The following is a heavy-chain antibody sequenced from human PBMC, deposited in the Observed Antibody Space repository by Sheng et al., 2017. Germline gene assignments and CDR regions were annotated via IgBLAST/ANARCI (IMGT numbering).Heavy chain of an antibody. D-gene: IGHD1-26*01. CDR1: RFTFSNAW. CDR3: SPLGLYEWNSGSIS. J-gene: IGHJ4*02. V-gene: IGHV3-15*05. Sequence: EVQLVESGGGLVKPGGSLRLSCAASRFTFSNAWMSWVRQAPGEGLEWVGHIRSKTDGGTTDYAAPVKGRFIISRDDSKNTLYLQMNSLKTEDTAVYYCSPLGLYEWNSGSISWGQGTLVTVSS. CDR2: IRSKTDGGTT.